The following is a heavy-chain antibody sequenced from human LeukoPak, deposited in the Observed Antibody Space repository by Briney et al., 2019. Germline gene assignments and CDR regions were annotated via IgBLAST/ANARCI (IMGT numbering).Heavy chain of an antibody. CDR1: GYTFTSYG. Sequence: ASVKVSCKASGYTFTSYGIRWVRQAPGQVLEWMGWISAYNGNTNYAQKLQGRVTMTTDTSTSTAYMELRSLRSDDTAVYYCARDEFRYSSGWYWFDPWGQGTLVTVSS. V-gene: IGHV1-18*01. D-gene: IGHD6-19*01. CDR2: ISAYNGNT. CDR3: ARDEFRYSSGWYWFDP. J-gene: IGHJ5*02.